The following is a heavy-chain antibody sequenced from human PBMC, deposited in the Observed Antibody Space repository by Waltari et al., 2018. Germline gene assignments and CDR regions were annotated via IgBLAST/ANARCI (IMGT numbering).Heavy chain of an antibody. Sequence: QVQVVESGGGVVQPGGSLRLPCGVSGLTFSNYGRHWFRQAPGKGLEWVAIIWYDGSGKHYADSVKGRFSISRDNSKNSLYLQMNSLRAEDTAVYYCATTSGTNWHLNYWGQGTLVTVSS. D-gene: IGHD1-1*01. CDR2: IWYDGSGK. CDR1: GLTFSNYG. CDR3: ATTSGTNWHLNY. J-gene: IGHJ4*02. V-gene: IGHV3-33*03.